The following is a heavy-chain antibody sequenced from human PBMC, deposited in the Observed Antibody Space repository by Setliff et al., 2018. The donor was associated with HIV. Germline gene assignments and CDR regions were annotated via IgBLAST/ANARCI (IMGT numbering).Heavy chain of an antibody. CDR3: ARCGAGEWHLYMDV. D-gene: IGHD3-16*01. J-gene: IGHJ6*03. Sequence: GASVKVSCKASGGTLSSYTINWVRQAPGQGLEWMGRSIPILGIGNDEQAQKFKGRVTFTADKSTSPVYMELSSLRSEDTAVYYCARCGAGEWHLYMDVWGKGTAVTVSS. V-gene: IGHV1-69*02. CDR1: GGTLSSYT. CDR2: SIPILGIG.